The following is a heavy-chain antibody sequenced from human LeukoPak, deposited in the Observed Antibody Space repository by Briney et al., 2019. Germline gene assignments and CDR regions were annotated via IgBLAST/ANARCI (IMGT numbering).Heavy chain of an antibody. V-gene: IGHV1-69*13. CDR2: IIPIFGTA. D-gene: IGHD2-2*01. CDR1: GGTFSSYA. CDR3: ARDLGYCSSTSCYGDSDWFGP. J-gene: IGHJ5*02. Sequence: SVKVSCKASGGTFSSYAISWVRQAPRQGLEWMGGIIPIFGTANYAQKFQGRVTITADESTSTAYMELSSLRSEDTAVYYCARDLGYCSSTSCYGDSDWFGPWGQGTLVTVSS.